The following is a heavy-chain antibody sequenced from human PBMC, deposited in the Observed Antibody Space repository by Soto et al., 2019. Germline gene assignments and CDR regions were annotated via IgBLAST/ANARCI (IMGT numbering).Heavy chain of an antibody. CDR3: AKEVATSFDY. J-gene: IGHJ4*02. CDR1: GFTFNTNA. Sequence: PGGSLRLSCAASGFTFNTNAMHWVRQAPGKGLEWVAVISSDGSNKDYADSVKGRFTISRDNSKNTLYLQMNSVRVEDTAVYYCAKEVATSFDYWGQGXLVTVYS. CDR2: ISSDGSNK. V-gene: IGHV3-30-3*01. D-gene: IGHD5-12*01.